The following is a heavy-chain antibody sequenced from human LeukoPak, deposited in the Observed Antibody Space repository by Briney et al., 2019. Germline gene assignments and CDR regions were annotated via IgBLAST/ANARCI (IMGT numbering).Heavy chain of an antibody. CDR2: IYYTGSS. J-gene: IGHJ4*02. V-gene: IGHV4-39*01. Sequence: SETLSLTCTVSGGSISSGIHYWAWIRQPPGKGLEWLGNIYYTGSSYYRPSLRSRVAIYVDTSKNQFSLYLNSVTAADTAVYYCARQFGGSSLIDGWGQGTLVTVSS. CDR1: GGSISSGIHY. D-gene: IGHD6-6*01. CDR3: ARQFGGSSLIDG.